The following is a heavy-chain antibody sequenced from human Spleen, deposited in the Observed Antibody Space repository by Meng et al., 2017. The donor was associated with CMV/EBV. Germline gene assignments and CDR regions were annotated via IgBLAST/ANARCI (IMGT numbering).Heavy chain of an antibody. CDR2: INPDSGDT. Sequence: ASVKVSCKASGYTFTAHYMNWVRKAPGQGLEWMGWINPDSGDTHYAQKFQGRVSMTRDTSTSTVYMELGRLRFDDTAVYYCARGCSSTNCYRESGWFDPWGQGTLVTVSS. CDR3: ARGCSSTNCYRESGWFDP. CDR1: GYTFTAHY. D-gene: IGHD2-2*01. V-gene: IGHV1-2*02. J-gene: IGHJ5*02.